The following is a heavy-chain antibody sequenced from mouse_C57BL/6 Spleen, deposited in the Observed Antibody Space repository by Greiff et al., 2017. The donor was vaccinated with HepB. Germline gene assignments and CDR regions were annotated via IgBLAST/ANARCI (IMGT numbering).Heavy chain of an antibody. CDR3: ARYQFITDYAMDY. CDR2: INPSSGYT. J-gene: IGHJ4*01. V-gene: IGHV1-7*01. CDR1: GYTFTSYW. Sequence: VHLVESGAELAKPGASVKLSCKASGYTFTSYWMHWVKQRPGQGLEWIGYINPSSGYTKYNQKFKDKATLTADKSSSTAYMQLSSLTYEDSAVYYCARYQFITDYAMDYWGQGTSVTVSS. D-gene: IGHD1-1*01.